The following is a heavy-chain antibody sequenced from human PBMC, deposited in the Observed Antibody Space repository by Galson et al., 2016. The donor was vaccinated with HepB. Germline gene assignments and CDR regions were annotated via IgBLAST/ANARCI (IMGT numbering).Heavy chain of an antibody. CDR1: GFSFKNYD. Sequence: SLRLSCAASGFSFKNYDMPWVRQTTGKGLEWVSTIDAAGATYYLGSVKGRFAISRENAKNSLYLQMNSLRAEDTAIYYCARAYYDFVYGMDVWGQGTTVTVSS. CDR3: ARAYYDFVYGMDV. V-gene: IGHV3-13*01. D-gene: IGHD3-3*01. CDR2: IDAAGAT. J-gene: IGHJ6*02.